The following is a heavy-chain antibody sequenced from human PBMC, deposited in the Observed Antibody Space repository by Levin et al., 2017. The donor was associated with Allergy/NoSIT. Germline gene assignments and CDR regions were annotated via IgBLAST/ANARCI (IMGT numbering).Heavy chain of an antibody. Sequence: GGSLRLSCAASGFTFSSYAMSWVRQAPGKGLEWVSGIGGSGGTTYYADSVKGRFTISRDNSKNTLYLQMSSLRAEDTAIYYCAISRKLERPVFDFWGQGTLVTVSS. V-gene: IGHV3-23*01. D-gene: IGHD1-1*01. CDR3: AISRKLERPVFDF. CDR2: IGGSGGTT. J-gene: IGHJ4*02. CDR1: GFTFSSYA.